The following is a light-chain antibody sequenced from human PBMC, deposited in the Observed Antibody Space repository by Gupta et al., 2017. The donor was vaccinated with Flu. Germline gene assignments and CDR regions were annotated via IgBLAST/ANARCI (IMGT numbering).Light chain of an antibody. CDR1: SSDVGGYNY. J-gene: IGLJ1*01. V-gene: IGLV2-11*01. CDR3: CSYAGTSTYV. Sequence: QSALTQPRSVSGSAGQSVTISCTGTSSDVGGYNYVSWYQQCPGKAPKFMIYYVNTRASGVPDRFSGSKSGNTASLTISGLQAEDEADYYCCSYAGTSTYVFGTGTEVTVL. CDR2: YVN.